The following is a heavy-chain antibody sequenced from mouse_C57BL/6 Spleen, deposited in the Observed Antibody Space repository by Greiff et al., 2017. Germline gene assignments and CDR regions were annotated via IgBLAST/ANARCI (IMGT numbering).Heavy chain of an antibody. J-gene: IGHJ2*01. V-gene: IGHV5-16*01. CDR1: GFTFSDYY. CDR3: AREGYDWGFDY. D-gene: IGHD2-2*01. CDR2: INYDGSST. Sequence: EVKLVESEGGLVQPGSSMKLSCTASGFTFSDYYMAWVRQVPEKGLEWVANINYDGSSTHYLDSLKSRFIISRDNAKNILYLQMSSLKSEDTATYYCAREGYDWGFDYWGQGTPLTVSA.